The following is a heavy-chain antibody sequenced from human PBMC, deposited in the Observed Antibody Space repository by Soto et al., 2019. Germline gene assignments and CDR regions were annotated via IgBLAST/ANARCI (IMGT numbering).Heavy chain of an antibody. CDR1: GGTFSSYA. V-gene: IGHV1-69*01. J-gene: IGHJ4*02. Sequence: QVQLVQSGAEVKKPGSSVKVSCKASGGTFSSYAISWVRHAPGQGLEWMGGIIPIFGTANYAQKFQGRVTITADESTSTAYMELSSLRSEDTAVYYCARDPTDYYDSSGNYFDYGGQGTLVTVSS. D-gene: IGHD3-22*01. CDR3: ARDPTDYYDSSGNYFDY. CDR2: IIPIFGTA.